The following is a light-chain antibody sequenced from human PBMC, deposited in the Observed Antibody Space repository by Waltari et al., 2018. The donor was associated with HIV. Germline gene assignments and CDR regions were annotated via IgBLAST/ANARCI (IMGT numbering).Light chain of an antibody. V-gene: IGKV3-15*01. CDR2: GAS. Sequence: ERVMTQSPTTLSVSPGERATLSCRASQSVYSDLAWYQQKPGQPPRLLISGASTRATGIPARFSGSGSGIEFTLTINSLQSEDFAIYYCQQYNNWPYTFGQGTRLDIK. CDR1: QSVYSD. CDR3: QQYNNWPYT. J-gene: IGKJ2*01.